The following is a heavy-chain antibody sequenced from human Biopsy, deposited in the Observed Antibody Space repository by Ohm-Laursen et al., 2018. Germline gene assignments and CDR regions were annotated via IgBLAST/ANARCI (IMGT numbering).Heavy chain of an antibody. J-gene: IGHJ4*02. CDR3: AADINVWNVNY. CDR1: GYTLTELS. V-gene: IGHV1-24*01. CDR2: FAPENGKT. Sequence: SVKVSCKVSGYTLTELSMHWVRQAPGKGLEWMGGFAPENGKTVYAQNFQARVSVTEDTSTDTAYMELRSPRSEDTAVYYCAADINVWNVNYWGQGTQVTVSS. D-gene: IGHD1-1*01.